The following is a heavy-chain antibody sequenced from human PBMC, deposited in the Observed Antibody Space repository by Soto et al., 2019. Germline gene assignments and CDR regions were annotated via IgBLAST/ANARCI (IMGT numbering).Heavy chain of an antibody. CDR1: GGSSSSYY. CDR3: ARHRRIWFGDSDWFDP. Sequence: TSETLSLSCTVAGGSSSSYYGSWIRQPPGKGLEWIGYIYYSGSTNYNPSLKSRVTISVDTSKNQFSLKLSSVTAADTAVYYCARHRRIWFGDSDWFDPWGQGTLVTVSS. CDR2: IYYSGST. J-gene: IGHJ5*02. V-gene: IGHV4-59*08. D-gene: IGHD3-10*01.